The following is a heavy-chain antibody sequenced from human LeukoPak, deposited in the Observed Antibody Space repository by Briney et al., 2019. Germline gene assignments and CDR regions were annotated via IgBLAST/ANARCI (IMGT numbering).Heavy chain of an antibody. V-gene: IGHV3-48*03. CDR2: ISGSVGTI. Sequence: GGSLRLSCAASGFTFSNYEMNWVRQAPGTGLEWVSYISGSVGTIYYADSVKGRFTISRDNSKNSLYLQMNSLRAEDQAVYYCAPRRGIELAFDVGRQGTVVTVSS. D-gene: IGHD3-10*01. CDR3: APRRGIELAFDV. J-gene: IGHJ3*01. CDR1: GFTFSNYE.